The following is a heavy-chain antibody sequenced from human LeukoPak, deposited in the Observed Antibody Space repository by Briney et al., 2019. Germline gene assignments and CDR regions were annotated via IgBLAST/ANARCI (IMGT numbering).Heavy chain of an antibody. CDR2: TSDSGGNT. D-gene: IGHD4-17*01. CDR1: GFTFSSYA. V-gene: IGHV3-23*01. Sequence: GGSLRLSCAASGFTFSSYAMSWVRQAPGKGLQWVSATSDSGGNTYYADFVKGRFTISRDNSKSTLYLQMNSLRAEDTAVYYCARRGESTNYGDYRFDSWGQGTLVTVSS. J-gene: IGHJ4*02. CDR3: ARRGESTNYGDYRFDS.